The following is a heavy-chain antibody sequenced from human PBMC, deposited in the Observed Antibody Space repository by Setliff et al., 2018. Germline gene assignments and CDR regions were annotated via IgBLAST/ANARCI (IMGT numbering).Heavy chain of an antibody. CDR3: ARAVVGYDDLYYFDC. J-gene: IGHJ4*02. D-gene: IGHD5-12*01. V-gene: IGHV3-20*04. Sequence: PGESLKISCGTSGFTFDVSGMSWVRQAPGKGLEWGSSIHWSGGSRAYADSVKGRFTISRDNAKNPMYLEMNSLRAEDTAFYYCARAVVGYDDLYYFDCWGQGTLVTVSS. CDR1: GFTFDVSG. CDR2: IHWSGGSR.